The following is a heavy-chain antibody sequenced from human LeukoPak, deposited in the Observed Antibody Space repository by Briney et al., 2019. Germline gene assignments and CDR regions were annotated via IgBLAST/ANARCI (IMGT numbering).Heavy chain of an antibody. CDR2: ISDSGSNI. D-gene: IGHD5-18*01. J-gene: IGHJ4*02. V-gene: IGHV3-48*03. Sequence: GSLRLSCAASGFTFRNFEMNWVRQAPGKGLEWVSYISDSGSNIYYADSVEGRFTISRDNAKNSLFLQMNSLRGEDTAVYFCARGYSSGSHFDSWGQGTLVTVSS. CDR3: ARGYSSGSHFDS. CDR1: GFTFRNFE.